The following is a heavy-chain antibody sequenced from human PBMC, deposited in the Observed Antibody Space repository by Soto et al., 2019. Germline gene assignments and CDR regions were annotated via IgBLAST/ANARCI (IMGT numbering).Heavy chain of an antibody. V-gene: IGHV1-18*01. Sequence: QVQLVQSGAEVKKPGASVKVSCKASGYTFTSYGISWVRQAPGQGLEWMGWISAYNGNTNYAQKLQGRVTMTTDTTTSTAYMELRSVRSDDTAVYYCARDPYYDILTGYYDYYMDVWGKGTTVTVSS. CDR2: ISAYNGNT. CDR1: GYTFTSYG. J-gene: IGHJ6*03. D-gene: IGHD3-9*01. CDR3: ARDPYYDILTGYYDYYMDV.